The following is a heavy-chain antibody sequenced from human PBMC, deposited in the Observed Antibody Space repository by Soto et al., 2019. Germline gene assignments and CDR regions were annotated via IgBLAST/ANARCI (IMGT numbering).Heavy chain of an antibody. D-gene: IGHD2-15*01. CDR3: ASAGCSGGTCYRGYDCFDI. CDR1: GFPFSSFG. V-gene: IGHV3-33*01. CDR2: IWYDGSNK. Sequence: QVQLVESGGGVVQPGKSLRLSCAASGFPFSSFGIHWVRQAPGEGLEWVAVIWYDGSNKYYADSVKGRFTISRDNAKKTVDLQMNSLIGEDTAVYYGASAGCSGGTCYRGYDCFDIWGQGTKVTVSP. J-gene: IGHJ3*02.